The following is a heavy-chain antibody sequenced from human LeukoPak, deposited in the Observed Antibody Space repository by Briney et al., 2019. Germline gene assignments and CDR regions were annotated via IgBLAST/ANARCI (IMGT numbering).Heavy chain of an antibody. CDR1: GFTFGDYA. CDR2: IRSKVYGGTT. D-gene: IGHD6-13*01. CDR3: TRDLRQQQGTYYFDY. J-gene: IGHJ4*02. V-gene: IGHV3-49*04. Sequence: GGSLRLSCTASGFTFGDYAMSWVRQAPGKGLEWVGFIRSKVYGGTTEYAASVKGRFTISRDDSKSIAYLQMNSLKTEDTAVYFCTRDLRQQQGTYYFDYWGQGTLVIVSS.